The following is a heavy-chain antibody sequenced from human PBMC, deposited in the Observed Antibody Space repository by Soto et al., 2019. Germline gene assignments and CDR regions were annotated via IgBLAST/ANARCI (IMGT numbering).Heavy chain of an antibody. CDR2: INPNTGGA. J-gene: IGHJ3*01. Sequence: QEHLVQSGAEVKSPGASVKVSCKAAGYTFTGYYIHWVRQAPGQGLEWMGWINPNTGGANIAQKFQGWGTLTRDTSVTPNYMEVNRLTSNDMAVYYCARDYYEGSAPYGLGIWGQGTMVTVAS. D-gene: IGHD3-16*01. V-gene: IGHV1-2*04. CDR1: GYTFTGYY. CDR3: ARDYYEGSAPYGLGI.